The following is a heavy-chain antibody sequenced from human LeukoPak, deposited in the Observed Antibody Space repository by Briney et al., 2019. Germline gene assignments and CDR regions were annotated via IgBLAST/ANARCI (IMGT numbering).Heavy chain of an antibody. V-gene: IGHV4-39*07. J-gene: IGHJ6*03. Sequence: SETLPLTCTVSGGSIGSSDSFWGWIRQPPGKGLEWIGSIYYSGTTYYNPSLKSRLTISVDTSKNQFSLKLSSVTAADTAVYYCARIYCGGDCRGYYYHYYMDVWGKGTTVTISS. CDR3: ARIYCGGDCRGYYYHYYMDV. CDR2: IYYSGTT. CDR1: GGSIGSSDSF. D-gene: IGHD2-21*02.